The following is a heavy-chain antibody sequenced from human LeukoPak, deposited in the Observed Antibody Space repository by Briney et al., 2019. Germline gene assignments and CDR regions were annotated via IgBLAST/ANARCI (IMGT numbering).Heavy chain of an antibody. D-gene: IGHD4-23*01. CDR2: ISSTGNYI. J-gene: IGHJ4*02. CDR1: GFTFSSYW. V-gene: IGHV3-21*06. Sequence: PGGSLRLSCAASGFTFSSYWMSWVRQAPGKGLEWVSSISSTGNYIYYTESMKGRLTISRDNAKNSLFLQMNSLRAEDTAVYYCARDRGGRGLDYWGQGTLVTVSS. CDR3: ARDRGGRGLDY.